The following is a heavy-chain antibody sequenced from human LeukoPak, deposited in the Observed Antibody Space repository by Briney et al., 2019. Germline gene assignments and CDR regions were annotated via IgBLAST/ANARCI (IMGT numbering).Heavy chain of an antibody. Sequence: GGSLRLSCAASGFTISSNYMSWVRQGPGKGLEWVSLIYSGGYTYYADSVKGRFTISRDNSKNTLNLQMNSLRGEDTAVYYCARQRYYYDSSGPYFDYWGQGTLVTVSS. V-gene: IGHV3-53*01. D-gene: IGHD3-22*01. CDR1: GFTISSNY. J-gene: IGHJ4*02. CDR2: IYSGGYT. CDR3: ARQRYYYDSSGPYFDY.